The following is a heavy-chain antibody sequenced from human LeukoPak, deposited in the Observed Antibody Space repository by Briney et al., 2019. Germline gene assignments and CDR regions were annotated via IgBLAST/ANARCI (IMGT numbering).Heavy chain of an antibody. V-gene: IGHV3-74*01. D-gene: IGHD1-1*01. CDR2: IDSDGSGT. CDR1: GFTFSSYW. Sequence: PGGSLRLSCAASGFTFSSYWMHWVRQVPGKGLVWVSHIDSDGSGTTYADSVEGRFTISRDNARNTLYLQMNSLRDEDTAVYYCARDSPRTGPWGQGTLVTVSS. J-gene: IGHJ5*02. CDR3: ARDSPRTGP.